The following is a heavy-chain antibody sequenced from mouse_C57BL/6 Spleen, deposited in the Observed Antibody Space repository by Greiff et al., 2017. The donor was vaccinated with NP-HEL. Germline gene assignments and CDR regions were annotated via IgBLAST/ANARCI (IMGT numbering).Heavy chain of an antibody. CDR2: INPNNGGT. CDR1: GYTFTDYN. D-gene: IGHD2-2*01. Sequence: EVQVVESGPELVKPGASVKMSCKASGYTFTDYNMHWVKQSHGKSLEWIGYINPNNGGTSYNQKFKGKATLTVNKSSSTAYMELRSLTSEDSAVYYCARWLGYFDYWGQGTTLTVSS. J-gene: IGHJ2*01. CDR3: ARWLGYFDY. V-gene: IGHV1-22*01.